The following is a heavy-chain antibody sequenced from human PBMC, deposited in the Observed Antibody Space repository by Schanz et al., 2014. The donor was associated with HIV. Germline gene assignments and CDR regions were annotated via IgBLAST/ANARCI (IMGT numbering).Heavy chain of an antibody. CDR3: ARVWADYGMDV. J-gene: IGHJ6*02. Sequence: QVQVVESGGGVVQPGRSLRLSCAASGFIFSSYGMHWVRQAPGKGLEWVAVIWYDGSKKYYADSVKGRFTISRDNSKNTLYLQMNSLRAEDTALYYCARVWADYGMDVWGQGTTVTVSS. D-gene: IGHD3-16*01. CDR2: IWYDGSKK. V-gene: IGHV3-33*01. CDR1: GFIFSSYG.